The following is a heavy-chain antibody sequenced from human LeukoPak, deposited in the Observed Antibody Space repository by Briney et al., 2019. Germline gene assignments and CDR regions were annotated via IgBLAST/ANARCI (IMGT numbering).Heavy chain of an antibody. D-gene: IGHD3-22*01. J-gene: IGHJ4*02. Sequence: ASVKVSCKVSGYTLTELSMHWVRQAHGKGLEWMGGFDPEDGETIYAQKFQGRVTMTEDTSTDTAYMELSSLRSEGTAVYYCATDQPLRYYDSSGYYDYWGQGTLVTVSS. CDR1: GYTLTELS. CDR3: ATDQPLRYYDSSGYYDY. V-gene: IGHV1-24*01. CDR2: FDPEDGET.